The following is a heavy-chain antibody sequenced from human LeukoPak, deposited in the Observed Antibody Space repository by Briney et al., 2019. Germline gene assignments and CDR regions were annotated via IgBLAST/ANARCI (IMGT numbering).Heavy chain of an antibody. V-gene: IGHV4-59*08. J-gene: IGHJ6*02. Sequence: SETLSLTCTVSGGSISSFHWSWIRQPPGRGLEWIGYIYYSGSTNYNPSLNSRVTISVDTSKNQFSLKLSSVTAADTAVYYCARHVHCRAGTCYRYGMAVWGQGTTVTVSS. CDR2: IYYSGST. D-gene: IGHD2-15*01. CDR3: ARHVHCRAGTCYRYGMAV. CDR1: GGSISSFH.